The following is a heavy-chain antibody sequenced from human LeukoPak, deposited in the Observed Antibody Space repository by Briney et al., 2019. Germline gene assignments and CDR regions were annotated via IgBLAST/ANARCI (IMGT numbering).Heavy chain of an antibody. V-gene: IGHV4-4*02. Sequence: SGTLSLTCAVSGDSISGSNWWTWVRQPPGKGLEWIGEISHSGNANYNPSLRSRVTISVDKARNQFSLSLNSVTAADTAIYYCARDLEIGKIWSFYSWGLGTLVTVSS. CDR3: ARDLEIGKIWSFYS. J-gene: IGHJ4*02. D-gene: IGHD1-1*01. CDR2: ISHSGNA. CDR1: GDSISGSNW.